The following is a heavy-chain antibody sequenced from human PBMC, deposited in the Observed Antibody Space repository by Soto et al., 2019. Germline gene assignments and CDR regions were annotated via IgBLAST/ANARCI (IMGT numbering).Heavy chain of an antibody. J-gene: IGHJ6*02. CDR2: IYYSGST. CDR3: ARDADYGGSRGGMDV. CDR1: GGSVNNANYF. D-gene: IGHD4-17*01. V-gene: IGHV4-31*03. Sequence: QVRLEESGPGLVKPSETLSLICSVSGGSVNNANYFWNWIRHHPENGLELIGYIYYSGSTRYNPSFTGRATLSIDTSKTQVSLRLNSVTVADTAVYFCARDADYGGSRGGMDVWGRGTTVTVSS.